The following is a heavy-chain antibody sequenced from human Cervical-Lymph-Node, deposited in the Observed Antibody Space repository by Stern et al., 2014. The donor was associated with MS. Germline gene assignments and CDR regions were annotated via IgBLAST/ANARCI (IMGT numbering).Heavy chain of an antibody. CDR2: IYYSGTT. D-gene: IGHD6-19*01. CDR1: GGSISSYY. V-gene: IGHV4-59*01. Sequence: QVQLQESGPGLVKPSETLSLTCTVSGGSISSYYWSWIRQPPGKGLEWIGYIYYSGTTSYNPPLKSRVAISVDTSKNQFSLRLSSVTAADTAVYYCAREREQWLVSGFDPWGQGTLVTVSS. J-gene: IGHJ5*02. CDR3: AREREQWLVSGFDP.